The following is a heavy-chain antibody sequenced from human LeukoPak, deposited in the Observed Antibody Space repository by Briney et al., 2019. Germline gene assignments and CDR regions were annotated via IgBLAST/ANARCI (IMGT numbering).Heavy chain of an antibody. J-gene: IGHJ4*02. V-gene: IGHV3-23*01. D-gene: IGHD2-2*01. CDR2: ISGSGGST. CDR1: GFTFSSYA. CDR3: AKDRLREVVPAAIDGY. Sequence: GGSLRLSCAASGFTFSSYAMSWVRQAPGKGLEWVSAISGSGGSTYYADSVKGRFTISRDNSKNTLYLQMNSLRAEDTAVYYCAKDRLREVVPAAIDGYWGQGTLATVSS.